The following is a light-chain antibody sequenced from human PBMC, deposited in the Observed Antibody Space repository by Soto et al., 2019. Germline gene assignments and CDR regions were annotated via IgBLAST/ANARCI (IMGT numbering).Light chain of an antibody. J-gene: IGKJ4*01. Sequence: DIQMTQSPSSLSASVGDRVTITCRASQSINSHLNWYQQKPGKPPKLLIHTTSSLQSGVPSRFSGSGTGTDFTHTISSLQPEDFAIYYCQQCDSTPQTFGGGTKVEI. CDR3: QQCDSTPQT. CDR2: TTS. CDR1: QSINSH. V-gene: IGKV1-39*01.